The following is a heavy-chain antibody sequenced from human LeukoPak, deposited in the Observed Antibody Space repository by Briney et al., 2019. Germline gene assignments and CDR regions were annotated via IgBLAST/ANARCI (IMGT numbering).Heavy chain of an antibody. J-gene: IGHJ4*02. Sequence: GASVKVSCKASGYTFTSYYMHWVRQAPGQGLEWMGWISAYNGNTNYAQKLQGRVTMTTDTSTSTACMELRSLRSDDTAVYYCARGGESCSSTSCYSCPFDYWGQGTLVTVSS. CDR1: GYTFTSYY. V-gene: IGHV1-18*04. CDR3: ARGGESCSSTSCYSCPFDY. CDR2: ISAYNGNT. D-gene: IGHD2-2*01.